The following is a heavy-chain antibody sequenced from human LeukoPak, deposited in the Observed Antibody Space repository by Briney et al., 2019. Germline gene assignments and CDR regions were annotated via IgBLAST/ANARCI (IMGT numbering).Heavy chain of an antibody. D-gene: IGHD3-10*01. Sequence: GGSLRLSCAASGFTFSTFAMNWVRQAPGKGLEWVSSISSSSSYIYYADSVKGRFTISRDNAKNSLYLQMNSLRAEDTAVYYCARNYYGSGSYYNYYYYYMDVWGKGTTVTISS. CDR1: GFTFSTFA. CDR3: ARNYYGSGSYYNYYYYYMDV. V-gene: IGHV3-21*04. J-gene: IGHJ6*03. CDR2: ISSSSSYI.